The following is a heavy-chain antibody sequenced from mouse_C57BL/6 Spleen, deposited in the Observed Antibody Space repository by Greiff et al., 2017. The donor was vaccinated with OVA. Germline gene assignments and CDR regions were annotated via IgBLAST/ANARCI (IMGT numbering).Heavy chain of an antibody. J-gene: IGHJ3*01. V-gene: IGHV1-80*01. CDR3: ARDDTGSSSAWFAY. CDR2: IYPGDGDT. CDR1: GYAFSSYW. D-gene: IGHD1-1*01. Sequence: QVQLQQSGAELVKPGASVKISCKASGYAFSSYWMNWVKQRPGKGLEWIGQIYPGDGDTNYNGKFKGKATLTADKSSSTAYMQLSSLTSEDSAVYVGARDDTGSSSAWFAYWGQGTLVTVSA.